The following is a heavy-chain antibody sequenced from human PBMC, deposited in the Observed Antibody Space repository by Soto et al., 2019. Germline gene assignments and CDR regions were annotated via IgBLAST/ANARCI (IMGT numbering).Heavy chain of an antibody. CDR1: GFTFSSYG. J-gene: IGHJ4*02. Sequence: GGSLRLSCAASGFTFSSYGMHWVRQAPGKGLEWVAVTSYDGSNKYYADSVKGRFTISRDNSKNTLYLQMNSLRAEDTAVYYCAKDTRVVPAAQAGTFDYWGQGTLVTVSS. CDR2: TSYDGSNK. CDR3: AKDTRVVPAAQAGTFDY. D-gene: IGHD2-2*01. V-gene: IGHV3-30*18.